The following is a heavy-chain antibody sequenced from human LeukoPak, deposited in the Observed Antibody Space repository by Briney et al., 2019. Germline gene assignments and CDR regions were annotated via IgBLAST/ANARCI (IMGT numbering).Heavy chain of an antibody. Sequence: SETLSLTCAVYGGSFSGYYWSWIRQPPGKGLEWIGEIKHSGSTNYNPSLKSRVTISVDTSKNQFSLKLSSVTAADTAVYYCARSSMVRGVIITDFDYWGQGTLVTVSS. CDR3: ARSSMVRGVIITDFDY. J-gene: IGHJ4*02. D-gene: IGHD3-10*01. V-gene: IGHV4-34*01. CDR1: GGSFSGYY. CDR2: IKHSGST.